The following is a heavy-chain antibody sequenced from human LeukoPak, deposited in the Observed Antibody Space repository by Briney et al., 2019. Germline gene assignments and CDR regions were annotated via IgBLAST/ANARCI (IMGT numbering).Heavy chain of an antibody. Sequence: GGSLRLSRAASGFTFSDYYMSWIRQAPGKGLEWVSYISSSGSTIYYADSVKGRFTISRDNAKNSLYLQMNGLRAEDTAVYYCARDRHPSGSYREVDYWGQGTLVTVSS. CDR1: GFTFSDYY. D-gene: IGHD1-26*01. J-gene: IGHJ4*02. V-gene: IGHV3-11*01. CDR2: ISSSGSTI. CDR3: ARDRHPSGSYREVDY.